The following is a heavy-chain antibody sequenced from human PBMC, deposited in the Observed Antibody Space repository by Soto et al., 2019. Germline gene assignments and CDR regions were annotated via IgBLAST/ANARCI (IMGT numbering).Heavy chain of an antibody. D-gene: IGHD3-16*01. Sequence: SETLSLTCAVYGGSFSGYYWSWIRQPPGKGLEWIGEINHSGSTNYNPSLKSRVTISVDTSKNQFSLKLSSVTAADTAVYYCASLVWMDVWGQGTTVTVSS. CDR3: ASLVWMDV. J-gene: IGHJ6*02. CDR1: GGSFSGYY. V-gene: IGHV4-34*01. CDR2: INHSGST.